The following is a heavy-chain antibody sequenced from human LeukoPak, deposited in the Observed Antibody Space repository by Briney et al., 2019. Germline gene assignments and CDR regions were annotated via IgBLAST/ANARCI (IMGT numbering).Heavy chain of an antibody. J-gene: IGHJ5*02. D-gene: IGHD3-9*01. CDR3: ARALRYFDWLSTSPEYNWFDP. V-gene: IGHV3-48*01. CDR1: GFTFSSYS. Sequence: PGGSLRLSCAASGFTFSSYSMNWVRQAPAPGMGRVSYISSSNSTIYYADSVKGRFTISRDNAKNALYLQMNSLRAEDTAVYYCARALRYFDWLSTSPEYNWFDPWGQGTLVTVAS. CDR2: ISSSNSTI.